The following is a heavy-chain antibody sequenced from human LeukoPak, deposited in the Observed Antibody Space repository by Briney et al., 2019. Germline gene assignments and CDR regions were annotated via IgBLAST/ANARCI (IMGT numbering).Heavy chain of an antibody. CDR3: AKDGDDCIDY. CDR1: GFTFNRRG. Sequence: PGGSLRLSCGASGFTFNRRGMHWVRQAPGKGLEWVAFIRYDGGETFYADFVKGRFTISRDNSKNTLSLQLSTLRPEDTALYYCAKDGDDCIDYWGQGTLVTVSS. V-gene: IGHV3-30*02. J-gene: IGHJ4*02. CDR2: IRYDGGET. D-gene: IGHD2-21*01.